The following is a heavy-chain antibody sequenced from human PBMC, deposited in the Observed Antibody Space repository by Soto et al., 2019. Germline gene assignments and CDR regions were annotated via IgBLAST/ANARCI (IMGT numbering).Heavy chain of an antibody. CDR1: GGTFSSYA. V-gene: IGHV1-8*02. Sequence: SVKVSCKASGGTFSSYAINWVRQATGQGLDWMGWMKPNSGNTGYAQKFQGRVTMTMNTSISTAYMELRSLKSEDTAVYYCAGFGIEAALHFYDDSGMDVGGQGTTVTVSS. D-gene: IGHD6-13*01. CDR2: MKPNSGNT. J-gene: IGHJ6*02. CDR3: AGFGIEAALHFYDDSGMDV.